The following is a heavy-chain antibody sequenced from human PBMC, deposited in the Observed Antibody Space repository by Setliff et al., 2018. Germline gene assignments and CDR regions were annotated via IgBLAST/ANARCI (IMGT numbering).Heavy chain of an antibody. J-gene: IGHJ5*02. CDR2: INPNSGGT. CDR3: ARSYYYDSSAANWFDP. D-gene: IGHD3-22*01. CDR1: GYTFTGYY. Sequence: ASVKVSCKASGYTFTGYYMHWVRQASGQGLEWMGRINPNSGGTNYAQKFQGRATMTRDTSISTAYMELSRLRSDDTAVYYCARSYYYDSSAANWFDPWGQGTLVTVSS. V-gene: IGHV1-2*06.